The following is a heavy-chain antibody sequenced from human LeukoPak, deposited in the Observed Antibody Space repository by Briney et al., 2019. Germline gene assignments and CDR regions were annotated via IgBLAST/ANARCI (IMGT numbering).Heavy chain of an antibody. J-gene: IGHJ4*02. V-gene: IGHV3-21*04. Sequence: PGGSLRLSCAASGFTFSSYSMNWVRQAPGKGLEWVSSISSSSSYIYYADSVKGRFTISRDNAKNSLYLQMNSLRAEDTAVYYCARRAGAYSHPYDYWGQGTLVTVSS. CDR3: ARRAGAYSHPYDY. CDR1: GFTFSSYS. D-gene: IGHD4/OR15-4a*01. CDR2: ISSSSSYI.